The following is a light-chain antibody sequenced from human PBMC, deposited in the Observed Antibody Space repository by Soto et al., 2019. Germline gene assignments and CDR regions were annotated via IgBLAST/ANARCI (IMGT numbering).Light chain of an antibody. CDR2: GSS. V-gene: IGKV1-9*01. CDR3: EQLNSYPLT. J-gene: IGKJ4*01. Sequence: DIQLTQSPSSLSASVGYRVTITCRASQCISNFLAWYQLKPGKAPNLLIYGSSTLQSGVPSRFSGSGSGTDFTLTISSLQPEDFATYYCEQLNSYPLTFGGGTKVDIK. CDR1: QCISNF.